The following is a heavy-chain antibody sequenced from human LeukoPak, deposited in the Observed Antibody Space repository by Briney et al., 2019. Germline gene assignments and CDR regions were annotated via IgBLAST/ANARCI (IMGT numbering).Heavy chain of an antibody. CDR2: IYYSGST. V-gene: IGHV4-39*01. CDR1: GGSISSSSYY. J-gene: IGHJ3*02. D-gene: IGHD3-10*01. Sequence: SETLSLTCTVSGGSISSSSYYWGWIRQPPGKGLEWIGSIYYSGSTCYNPSLKSRVTISVDTSKNQFSLKLSSVTAADTAVYYCARHSVAAARLWFGAPVAFDIWGQGTMVTVSS. CDR3: ARHSVAAARLWFGAPVAFDI.